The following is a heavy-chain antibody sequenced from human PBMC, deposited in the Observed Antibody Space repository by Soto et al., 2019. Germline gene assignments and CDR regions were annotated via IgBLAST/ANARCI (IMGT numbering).Heavy chain of an antibody. CDR3: ARGYCSGGNCANVLDV. V-gene: IGHV1-46*01. CDR1: GHTFSISY. J-gene: IGHJ6*02. D-gene: IGHD2-15*01. CDR2: VNPNGGGT. Sequence: ASVKVSCKAAGHTFSISYIHWVRQAPGQGLEWMGIVNPNGGGTGYEQKFQGRVTMTRDTSTSTVYMDLSSLRSEDTAVYYCARGYCSGGNCANVLDVWGQGTTVTVSS.